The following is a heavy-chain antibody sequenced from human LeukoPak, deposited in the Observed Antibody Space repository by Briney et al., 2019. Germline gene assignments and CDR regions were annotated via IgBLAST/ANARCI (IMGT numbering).Heavy chain of an antibody. V-gene: IGHV3-23*01. CDR2: ISGSGGST. D-gene: IGHD6-13*01. J-gene: IGHJ4*02. CDR3: AKDKGISSWLYPA. CDR1: GFTFSSYE. Sequence: GGSLRLSCAASGFTFSSYEMNWVRQAPGKGLEWVSAISGSGGSTYYADSVKGRFTISRDNSKNTLYLQMNSLRAEDTAVYYCAKDKGISSWLYPAWGQGTLVTVSS.